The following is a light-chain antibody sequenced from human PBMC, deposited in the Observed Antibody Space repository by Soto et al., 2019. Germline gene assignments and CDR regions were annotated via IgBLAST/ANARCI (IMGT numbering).Light chain of an antibody. Sequence: ELVLTQSPATLSLSPGERATLSCRASQSISTHLAWYQQKVGQAPRLLITDSSKRATGIPARFSGSGSGTDFTLIISSLAPEDFALYYCSRLAFGGGTKVEIK. J-gene: IGKJ4*01. CDR1: QSISTH. CDR2: DSS. V-gene: IGKV3-11*01. CDR3: SRLA.